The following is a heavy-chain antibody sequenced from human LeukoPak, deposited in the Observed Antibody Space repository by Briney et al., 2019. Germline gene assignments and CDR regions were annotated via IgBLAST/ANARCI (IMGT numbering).Heavy chain of an antibody. CDR3: AGAAAGTAIDS. Sequence: PGESLKISCKGSGYSFSTYWIAWVRQMPGKGLEWMGIIYPGDSDTRYSPSFQGQFTISADKSISTAYLQWSSLKASDSAIYYCAGAAAGTAIDSWGQGTPVTVSS. J-gene: IGHJ4*02. V-gene: IGHV5-51*01. D-gene: IGHD6-13*01. CDR2: IYPGDSDT. CDR1: GYSFSTYW.